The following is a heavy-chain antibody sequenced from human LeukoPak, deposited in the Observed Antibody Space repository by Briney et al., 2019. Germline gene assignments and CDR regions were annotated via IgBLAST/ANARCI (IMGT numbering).Heavy chain of an antibody. CDR1: GGSVTRHF. V-gene: IGHV4-59*02. D-gene: IGHD1-1*01. CDR3: ARGSWKAFDY. J-gene: IGHJ4*02. Sequence: PSETLSLTCTVSGGSVTRHFWSWIRQPPGKGLEWIGSIYYSGSTYYNPSLKSRVTISVDTSKNQFSLKLSSVTAADTAVYYCARGSWKAFDYWGQGTLVTVSS. CDR2: IYYSGST.